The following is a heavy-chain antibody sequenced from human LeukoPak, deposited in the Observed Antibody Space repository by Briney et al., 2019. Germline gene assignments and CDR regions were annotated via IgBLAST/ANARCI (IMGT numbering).Heavy chain of an antibody. D-gene: IGHD3-3*01. J-gene: IGHJ5*02. Sequence: PGGSLRLSCAASGFTFSSYAMSWVRQAPGKGLEWVSAISGSGGNTYYADSVKGRFTISRDNSKNTLYLQMNSLRAEDTALYYCAKGSFGVVDNWFDPWGQGTLVTVSS. CDR1: GFTFSSYA. CDR3: AKGSFGVVDNWFDP. CDR2: ISGSGGNT. V-gene: IGHV3-23*01.